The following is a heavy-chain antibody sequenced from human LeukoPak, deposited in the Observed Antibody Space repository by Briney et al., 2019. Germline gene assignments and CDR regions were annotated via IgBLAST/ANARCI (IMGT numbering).Heavy chain of an antibody. D-gene: IGHD6-6*01. CDR2: ILQGGSEK. V-gene: IGHV3-7*01. CDR1: GFTLSSYW. J-gene: IGHJ4*02. CDR3: ARAGAYSSSSPAGL. Sequence: GGSLRLSCAASGFTLSSYWMSWVRQSPGKGLEWVAIILQGGSEKHYVASVKGRFTSSTDKATNSVYLQMNGLRAEETAVYYCARAGAYSSSSPAGLWGQGTLVTVSA.